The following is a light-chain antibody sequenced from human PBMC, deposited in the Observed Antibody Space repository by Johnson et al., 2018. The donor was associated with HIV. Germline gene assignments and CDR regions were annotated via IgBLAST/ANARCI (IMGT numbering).Light chain of an antibody. CDR1: SSNIGNNY. J-gene: IGLJ1*01. V-gene: IGLV1-51*02. CDR2: ENN. Sequence: QSVLTQPPSVSAAPGQKVTISCSGSSSNIGNNYVSWYQQLPGAAPKLLIYENNKRPSGIPARFSGSKSGTSATLGTTGRQPGEEGDYYWGPWYGSLRAGAVFGAGTKVTVL. CDR3: GPWYGSLRAGAV.